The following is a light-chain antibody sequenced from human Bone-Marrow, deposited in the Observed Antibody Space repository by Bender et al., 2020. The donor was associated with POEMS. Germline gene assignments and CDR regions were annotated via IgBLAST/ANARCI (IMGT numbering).Light chain of an antibody. J-gene: IGLJ2*01. V-gene: IGLV2-14*01. CDR1: SSDIGGYNY. Sequence: QSALTQPASVSGSPGQSITISCTGTSSDIGGYNYVSWYQQHPGKAPKLLIHEVTKRPSGVSNRFSGSKSGNTASLTISGLQIEDEADYYCCSYAGSNAPVVFGGGTKLTVL. CDR3: CSYAGSNAPVV. CDR2: EVT.